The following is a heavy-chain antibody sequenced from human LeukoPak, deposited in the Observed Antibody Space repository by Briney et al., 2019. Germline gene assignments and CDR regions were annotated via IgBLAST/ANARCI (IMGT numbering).Heavy chain of an antibody. CDR2: IGAYNGNT. Sequence: GASVKVSCKASGYTFTSYGISWVRQAPGQGLEWMGWIGAYNGNTNYAQKPQGRVTMTTDTSTSTAYMELRSLRSDDTAVYYCARVTMVRGVIIMVQGVDYWGQGTLVTVSS. CDR1: GYTFTSYG. D-gene: IGHD3-10*01. V-gene: IGHV1-18*01. CDR3: ARVTMVRGVIIMVQGVDY. J-gene: IGHJ4*02.